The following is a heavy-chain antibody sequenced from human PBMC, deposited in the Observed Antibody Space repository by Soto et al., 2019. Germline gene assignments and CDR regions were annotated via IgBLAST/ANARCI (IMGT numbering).Heavy chain of an antibody. V-gene: IGHV3-30-3*01. CDR2: ISYDGSNK. CDR3: ARALRIQLWLGLDY. J-gene: IGHJ4*02. D-gene: IGHD5-18*01. Sequence: GGSLILSCAASGFTFSSYAMHWVRQAPGKGLEWVAVISYDGSNKYYADSVKGRFTISRDNSKNTLYLQMNSLRAEDTAVYYCARALRIQLWLGLDYWGQGTLVTVS. CDR1: GFTFSSYA.